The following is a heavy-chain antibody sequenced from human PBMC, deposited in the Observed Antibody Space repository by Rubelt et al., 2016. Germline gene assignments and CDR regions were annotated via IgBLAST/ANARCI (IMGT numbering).Heavy chain of an antibody. Sequence: VQLVESGGGVVQPGRSLRLSCAASGFTFSSYAMSWVRQAPGKGLEWVSAISGSGGSTYYADSVKGRFTISRDNSKNTLYLQMNSLRAEDTAVYYCAKSPPDYDFWSGRPPYYCDYWGQGTLVTVSS. CDR2: ISGSGGST. CDR3: AKSPPDYDFWSGRPPYYCDY. D-gene: IGHD3-3*01. J-gene: IGHJ4*02. V-gene: IGHV3-23*04. CDR1: GFTFSSYA.